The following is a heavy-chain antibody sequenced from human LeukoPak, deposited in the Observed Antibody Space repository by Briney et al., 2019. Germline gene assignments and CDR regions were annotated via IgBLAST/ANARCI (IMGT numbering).Heavy chain of an antibody. CDR2: IYYSGST. CDR1: GGSISTYY. CDR3: ARGTSSLDY. J-gene: IGHJ4*02. V-gene: IGHV4-59*01. Sequence: SETLSLTCTVSGGSISTYYWNWIRQSPGKGLEWIGNIYYSGSTNYNPSLKSRVTISVDTSKNQFSLKLSSVTAADTAVYYCARGTSSLDYWGQGTLVTVSS.